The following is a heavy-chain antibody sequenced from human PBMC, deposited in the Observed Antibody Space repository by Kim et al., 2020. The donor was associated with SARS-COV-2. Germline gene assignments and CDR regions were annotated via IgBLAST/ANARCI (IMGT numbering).Heavy chain of an antibody. CDR2: IVYCGGT. V-gene: IGHV4-4*02. CDR1: GGSFSSSSC. CDR3: SRGVSSARTLRNCFDL. D-gene: IGHD6-19*01. J-gene: IGHJ5*02. Sequence: SETLSLTCAVSGGSFSSSSCCWGFRQPPGGGLVWFGGIVYCGGTTYNHSFKRRVVISLDNAKNHLSLHLRCVMAADTAAEYCSRGVSSARTLRNCFDLW.